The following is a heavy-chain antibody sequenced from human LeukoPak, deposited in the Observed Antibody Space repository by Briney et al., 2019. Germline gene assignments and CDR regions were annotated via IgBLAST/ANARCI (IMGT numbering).Heavy chain of an antibody. V-gene: IGHV5-51*01. Sequence: GESLKISCKGSGYSFTSYWIGWVRQMPGKGLEWMGIIYPGDSDTRYSPSFQGQVTISADKSISTAYLQWSSLKASDTAMYYCARQHRNDFWSGYYREDYYYMDVWGKGTTVTVSS. CDR2: IYPGDSDT. J-gene: IGHJ6*03. D-gene: IGHD3-3*01. CDR1: GYSFTSYW. CDR3: ARQHRNDFWSGYYREDYYYMDV.